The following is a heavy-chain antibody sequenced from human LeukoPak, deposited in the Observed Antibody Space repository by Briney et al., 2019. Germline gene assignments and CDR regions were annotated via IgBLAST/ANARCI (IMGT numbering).Heavy chain of an antibody. CDR3: ARVGGCGELIL. J-gene: IGHJ4*02. CDR1: GFTFPNYW. V-gene: IGHV3-7*01. D-gene: IGHD2-15*01. Sequence: GGSLRLSCAVSGFTFPNYWMSWVRQAPGKGLEWVANIRQDGSEKFYVDSVKGRFTISRDNDKSSLYLQMNSLRGEDTAVYFCARVGGCGELILWGQGRLVAV. CDR2: IRQDGSEK.